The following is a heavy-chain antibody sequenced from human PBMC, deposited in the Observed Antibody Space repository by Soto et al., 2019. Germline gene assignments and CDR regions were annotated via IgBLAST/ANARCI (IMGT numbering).Heavy chain of an antibody. CDR2: INHSAST. V-gene: IGHV4-34*01. Sequence: TSETLSLTCAVYGGSFSGYSWTWIRQPPGKGLEWIGDINHSASTNYNPSLKSRVIISVDMSKSQFSLKLSSVTAADTAVYYCARSGGKAAKYNWFDPWGQGTLVTVSS. J-gene: IGHJ5*02. D-gene: IGHD3-10*01. CDR1: GGSFSGYS. CDR3: ARSGGKAAKYNWFDP.